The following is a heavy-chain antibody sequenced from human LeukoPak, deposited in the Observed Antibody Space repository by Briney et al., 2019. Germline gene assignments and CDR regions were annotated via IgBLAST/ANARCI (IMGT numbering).Heavy chain of an antibody. D-gene: IGHD3/OR15-3a*01. CDR3: ARGGLVRRYYYYMDV. CDR2: INPNSGGA. Sequence: ASVKVSCKASGYTFTGYYMHWVRQAPGQGLEWMGWINPNSGGANYAQKFQGRVTMTRDTSISTAYMELSRLRSDDTAVYYCARGGLVRRYYYYMDVWGKGTTVTISS. J-gene: IGHJ6*03. CDR1: GYTFTGYY. V-gene: IGHV1-2*02.